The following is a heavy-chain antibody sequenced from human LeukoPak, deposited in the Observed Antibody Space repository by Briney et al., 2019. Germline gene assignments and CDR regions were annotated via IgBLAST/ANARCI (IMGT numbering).Heavy chain of an antibody. Sequence: PSETLSLTCTVSGGSICSSSYYWGWIRQPPGKGLEWIGSIYYSGSTYYNPSLKSRVTISVDTSKNQFSLKLSSVTAADTAVYYCARLGTYYFYYWGQGTLVTVSS. CDR3: ARLGTYYFYY. D-gene: IGHD7-27*01. J-gene: IGHJ4*02. CDR2: IYYSGST. CDR1: GGSICSSSYY. V-gene: IGHV4-39*01.